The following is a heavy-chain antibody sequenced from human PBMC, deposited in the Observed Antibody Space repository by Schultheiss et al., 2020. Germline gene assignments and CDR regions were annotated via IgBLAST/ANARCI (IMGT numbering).Heavy chain of an antibody. CDR1: GYSFTSYW. CDR2: IYPGDSNT. Sequence: GGSLRLSCKGSGYSFTSYWIGWVRQMPGKGLEWMGIIYPGDSNTRYSPSFQGHVTISADKSISTAYLQWISLKASDTAMYYCARRFDSAFDLWGQGTVVTVSS. J-gene: IGHJ3*01. V-gene: IGHV5-51*01. D-gene: IGHD3-9*01. CDR3: ARRFDSAFDL.